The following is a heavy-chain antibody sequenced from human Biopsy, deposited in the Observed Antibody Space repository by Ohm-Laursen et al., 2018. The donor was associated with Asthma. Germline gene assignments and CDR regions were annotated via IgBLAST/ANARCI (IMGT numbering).Heavy chain of an antibody. CDR2: IYSGGTS. D-gene: IGHD3-22*01. V-gene: IGHV3-53*01. Sequence: SLRLSCAASGFAVSRDYMFWVRQAPGKGLEWASVIYSGGTSHTADSVRGRFTISRDYPKNTLYLQMHSLRAEDTAVYYCARGDSSNWSHYYFDYWGQGTLVTVSS. CDR3: ARGDSSNWSHYYFDY. J-gene: IGHJ4*02. CDR1: GFAVSRDY.